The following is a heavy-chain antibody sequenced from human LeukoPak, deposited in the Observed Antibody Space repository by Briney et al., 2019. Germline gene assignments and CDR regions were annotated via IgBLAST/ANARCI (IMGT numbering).Heavy chain of an antibody. CDR1: GYSFTSYW. J-gene: IGHJ3*02. Sequence: GESLKISCKGSGYSFTSYWIGWVRQMPGKGLEWMGIIYPGDSDTRYSPSFQGQVTISADKSISTAYLQWSSLKASDTAMYYCARRRLSAMANDAFDIWGQGTMVTVSS. CDR3: ARRRLSAMANDAFDI. V-gene: IGHV5-51*01. D-gene: IGHD5-18*01. CDR2: IYPGDSDT.